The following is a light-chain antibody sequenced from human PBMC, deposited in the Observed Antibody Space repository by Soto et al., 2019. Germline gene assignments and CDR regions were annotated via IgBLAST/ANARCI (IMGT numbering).Light chain of an antibody. Sequence: EIVMTQSPATLSVSPGERATLSCRASQSVSGNLAWYQQKPGQAPRLLIYDTSSRATAIPARFSGSGSGTEFTLTISSLQSEDFAVYYCQQYNSYPYTFGQGTKLEIK. CDR2: DTS. CDR1: QSVSGN. V-gene: IGKV3-15*01. CDR3: QQYNSYPYT. J-gene: IGKJ2*01.